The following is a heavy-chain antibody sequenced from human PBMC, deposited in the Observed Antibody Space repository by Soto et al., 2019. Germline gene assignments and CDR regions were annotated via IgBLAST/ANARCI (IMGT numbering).Heavy chain of an antibody. CDR1: GYTFTGYA. D-gene: IGHD3-22*01. CDR2: INVYNGNT. V-gene: IGHV1-18*01. CDR3: AGYFTYYYDSSGLWYFDY. J-gene: IGHJ4*02. Sequence: ASVKVSCKASGYTFTGYAVSWVRQAPGQGLEWMGWINVYNGNTKYAQKFQGRVTITADESTSTAYMELSSLRSEDTAVYYCAGYFTYYYDSSGLWYFDYWGQGTLVTVSS.